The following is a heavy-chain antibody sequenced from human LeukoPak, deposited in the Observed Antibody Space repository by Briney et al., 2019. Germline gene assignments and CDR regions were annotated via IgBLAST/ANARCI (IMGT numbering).Heavy chain of an antibody. J-gene: IGHJ5*02. V-gene: IGHV1-2*02. CDR1: GYTFTGYY. D-gene: IGHD2-2*02. Sequence: ASVKVSCKASGYTFTGYYTHWVRQAPGQGLEWMGWINPNSGGTNYAQNFQGRVTMIRDTSISTAYMELSRLRSDDTAVYYCARGVFGEYCSSTSCYTANWFDPWGQGTLVTVSS. CDR2: INPNSGGT. CDR3: ARGVFGEYCSSTSCYTANWFDP.